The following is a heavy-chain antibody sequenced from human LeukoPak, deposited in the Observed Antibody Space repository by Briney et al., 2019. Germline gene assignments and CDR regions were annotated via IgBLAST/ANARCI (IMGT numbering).Heavy chain of an antibody. J-gene: IGHJ4*02. CDR3: ARDASIIVATSIGYFDY. CDR2: ISFDGSNK. D-gene: IGHD5-12*01. CDR1: GFTFSSYA. V-gene: IGHV3-30-3*01. Sequence: PGGSLRLSCAASGFTFSSYAMHWVRQAPGKGLEWVAVISFDGSNKYYADSVKGRFTISRDNSKNTLYLQMNSLRAEDTAVYYCARDASIIVATSIGYFDYWGQGTLVTVSS.